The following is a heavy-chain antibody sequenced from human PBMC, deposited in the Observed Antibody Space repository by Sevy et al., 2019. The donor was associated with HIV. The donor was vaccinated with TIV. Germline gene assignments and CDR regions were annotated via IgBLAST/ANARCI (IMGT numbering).Heavy chain of an antibody. V-gene: IGHV3-74*01. CDR3: ARGTAETFDY. Sequence: GGSLRLSCAASGFNFYIYWIHWVRQAPGKGLVWVSRINSDGGSTSHADSVKGRFTISRDNAKNTVYLQMSSLRAEDTAVYYCARGTAETFDYWGQGTLVTVSS. CDR2: INSDGGST. CDR1: GFNFYIYW. D-gene: IGHD1-1*01. J-gene: IGHJ4*02.